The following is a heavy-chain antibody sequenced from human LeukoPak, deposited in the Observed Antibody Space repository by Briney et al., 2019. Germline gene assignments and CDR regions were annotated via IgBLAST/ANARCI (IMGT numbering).Heavy chain of an antibody. CDR3: ARDLAVAGTNYFDF. V-gene: IGHV4-4*02. Sequence: PSETLSLTCSASGDSISSNEWWSWVRQPPGKGLEWIGEVFHSGSTNFNPSLKSRVTISIDKSKNQFSLEVTSVTAADTAIYYCARDLAVAGTNYFDFWGQGVLVTVSS. J-gene: IGHJ4*02. CDR2: VFHSGST. D-gene: IGHD6-19*01. CDR1: GDSISSNEW.